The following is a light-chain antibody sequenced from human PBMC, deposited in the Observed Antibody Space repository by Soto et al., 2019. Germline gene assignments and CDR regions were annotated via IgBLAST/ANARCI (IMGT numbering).Light chain of an antibody. CDR3: QQYSSSPPEFT. CDR1: QSISSSY. V-gene: IGKV3-20*01. CDR2: GAS. Sequence: EIVLTQSPGTLSLSPGERATLSCRASQSISSSYLAWYQQRPGQAPRLLIFGASYRATRIPDRFSGSGSGTDFTLPISRLEPEDFAVYDCQQYSSSPPEFTFGPGTRVDSK. J-gene: IGKJ3*01.